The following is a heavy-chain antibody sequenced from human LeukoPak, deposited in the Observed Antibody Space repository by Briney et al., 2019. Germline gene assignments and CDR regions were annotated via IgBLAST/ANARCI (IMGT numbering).Heavy chain of an antibody. CDR1: GFTFSSYG. CDR2: IGGSGGTT. J-gene: IGHJ6*03. D-gene: IGHD3-10*01. Sequence: GGSLRLSYAASGFTFSSYGMHWVRQAPGKGLEWVSSIGGSGGTTYYADSVQGRFTISRDNSKNTLYLQMNSLSAEDTAVYYCAKDGSGSYYYYYYMDVWGKGTTVTISS. V-gene: IGHV3-23*01. CDR3: AKDGSGSYYYYYYMDV.